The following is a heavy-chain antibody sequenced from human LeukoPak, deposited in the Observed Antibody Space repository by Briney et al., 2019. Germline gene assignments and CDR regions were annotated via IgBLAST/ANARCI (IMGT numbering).Heavy chain of an antibody. Sequence: GGSLRLSCAASGFTFSSYWMSWVRQAPGKGLEWVANIKQDGSEKYYVDSVKGRFTISRDDARNSLYLQMNSLRAEGTAIYYCARDQWLDYWGQGTLVTVSS. D-gene: IGHD6-19*01. CDR3: ARDQWLDY. V-gene: IGHV3-7*01. J-gene: IGHJ4*02. CDR1: GFTFSSYW. CDR2: IKQDGSEK.